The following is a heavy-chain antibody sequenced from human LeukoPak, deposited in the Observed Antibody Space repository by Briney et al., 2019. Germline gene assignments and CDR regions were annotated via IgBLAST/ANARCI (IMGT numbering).Heavy chain of an antibody. J-gene: IGHJ5*02. V-gene: IGHV3-7*01. CDR2: INLDGNEK. D-gene: IGHD2-2*01. Sequence: PGGSLRLSCAASGFTFSTYWMSWLRQAPGKGLEWVANINLDGNEKYYVDSVRGRFTISRDNAKDSLYLQMNSLGAEDTAVYYCARDSYCSSISCRDYTSWFDPWGRGTLVTVSS. CDR3: ARDSYCSSISCRDYTSWFDP. CDR1: GFTFSTYW.